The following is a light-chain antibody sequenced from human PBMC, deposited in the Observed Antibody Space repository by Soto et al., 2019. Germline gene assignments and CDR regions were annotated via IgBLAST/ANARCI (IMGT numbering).Light chain of an antibody. J-gene: IGKJ4*01. CDR3: QQSSRCPPV. CDR2: GSS. CDR1: QSIWRS. V-gene: IGKV3-11*01. Sequence: EIVLTQSPATLSLSPGNRVTLSCRASQSIWRSLAWYQQKPGQAPRLLIYGSSNRATGIPARFSGSGSGTDFPLTITSLEPEDFAVYYCQQSSRCPPVFGGGTRVEIK.